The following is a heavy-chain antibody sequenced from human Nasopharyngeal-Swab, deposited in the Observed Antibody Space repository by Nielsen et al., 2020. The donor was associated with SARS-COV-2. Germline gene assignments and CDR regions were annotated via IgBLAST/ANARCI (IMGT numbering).Heavy chain of an antibody. CDR2: ISAYNGNT. CDR3: AREAVVTAAYYMDV. Sequence: ASVQVSCKASGYTFTSYGISWVRQAPGQGLEWMGWISAYNGNTNYAQKLQGRVTMTTDTYTSTAYMELRSLRSDDTAVYYCAREAVVTAAYYMDVWGKGTTVTVSS. J-gene: IGHJ6*03. V-gene: IGHV1-18*01. D-gene: IGHD2-21*02. CDR1: GYTFTSYG.